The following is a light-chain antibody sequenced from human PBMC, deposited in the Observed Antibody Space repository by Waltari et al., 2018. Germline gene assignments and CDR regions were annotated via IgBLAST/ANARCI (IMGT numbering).Light chain of an antibody. CDR2: LRSDGSH. V-gene: IGLV4-69*01. CDR1: SAHSNFA. Sequence: QLVLTQSPSASASLGASVKLTCTLSSAHSNFAIAWHQQQPEKGPRYLMKLRSDGSHSKGDGIPDRFSGSSSGAERYLTISSLQSEDEADYYCQTWGTGIQVFGGGTKLTVL. CDR3: QTWGTGIQV. J-gene: IGLJ2*01.